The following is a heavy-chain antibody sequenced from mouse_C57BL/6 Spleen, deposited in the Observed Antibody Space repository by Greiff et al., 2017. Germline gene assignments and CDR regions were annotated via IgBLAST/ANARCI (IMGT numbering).Heavy chain of an antibody. V-gene: IGHV1-80*01. Sequence: VKLMESGAELVKPGASVKISCKASGYAFSSYWMNWVKQRPGKGLEWIGQIYPGDGDTNYNGKFKGKATLTADKSSSTAYMQLSSLTSEDSAVYFCARGGVYYDYDGVQAMDYWGQGTSVTVSS. J-gene: IGHJ4*01. CDR2: IYPGDGDT. D-gene: IGHD2-4*01. CDR3: ARGGVYYDYDGVQAMDY. CDR1: GYAFSSYW.